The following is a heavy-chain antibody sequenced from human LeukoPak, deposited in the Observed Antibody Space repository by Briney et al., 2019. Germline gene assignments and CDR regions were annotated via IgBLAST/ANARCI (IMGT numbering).Heavy chain of an antibody. CDR1: GFTFSSYW. D-gene: IGHD4-11*01. CDR2: IKQDGSEK. Sequence: GGSLRLSCAASGFTFSSYWMSWVRQAPGKGLEWVANIKQDGSEKYYVDSVKGRFTISRDNAKNSLYLQMNSLRAEDTAVYYCARFRNYGLDAFDIWGQGTMVTVSS. J-gene: IGHJ3*02. V-gene: IGHV3-7*01. CDR3: ARFRNYGLDAFDI.